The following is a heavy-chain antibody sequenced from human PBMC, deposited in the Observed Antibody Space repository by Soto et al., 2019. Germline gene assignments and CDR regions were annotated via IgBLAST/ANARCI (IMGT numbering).Heavy chain of an antibody. D-gene: IGHD4-4*01. CDR3: AGDVTVTTFSGWFDP. CDR1: GGTFSSYA. Sequence: SVKVSCKASGGTFSSYAISWVRQAPGQGLEWMGGIIPIFGTANYAQKFQGRVTITADESTSTAYMELSSLRSEDTAVYYCAGDVTVTTFSGWFDPWGQGTLVTVSS. CDR2: IIPIFGTA. J-gene: IGHJ5*02. V-gene: IGHV1-69*13.